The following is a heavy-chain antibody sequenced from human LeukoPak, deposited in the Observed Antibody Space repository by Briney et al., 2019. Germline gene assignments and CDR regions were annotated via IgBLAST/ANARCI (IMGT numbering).Heavy chain of an antibody. J-gene: IGHJ6*03. CDR2: ICSSSSYI. CDR1: GFTFSSYS. D-gene: IGHD1-26*01. Sequence: KTGGSLRLSCAASGFTFSSYSMNWVRQAPGEGLEWVSSICSSSSYIYYADSVKGRFTISRDNAKNSLYLQMNSLRAEDTAVYYCARDSSGSYLNYYYYYMDVWGKGTTVTVSS. V-gene: IGHV3-21*01. CDR3: ARDSSGSYLNYYYYYMDV.